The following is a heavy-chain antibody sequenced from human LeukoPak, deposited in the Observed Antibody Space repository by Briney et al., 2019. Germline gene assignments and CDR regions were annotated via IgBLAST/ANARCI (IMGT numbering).Heavy chain of an antibody. J-gene: IGHJ4*02. Sequence: SETLSLTCTVAGGSISTCRYYWGWIRQPPGKGLEWIGNFCYSGNAYYNPSLKSRVTMSVDTSKKQFSLNLISVTAADTAVYYCARLSPYLGSGSSAFPDDYWGQGTLVTVSS. V-gene: IGHV4-39*01. CDR2: FCYSGNA. CDR3: ARLSPYLGSGSSAFPDDY. D-gene: IGHD3-10*01. CDR1: GGSISTCRYY.